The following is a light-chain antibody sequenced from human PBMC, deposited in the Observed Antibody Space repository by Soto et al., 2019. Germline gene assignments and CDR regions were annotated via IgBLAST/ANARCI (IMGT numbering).Light chain of an antibody. CDR1: QSVDTS. V-gene: IGKV1-39*01. CDR3: QQSYSTHWT. J-gene: IGKJ1*01. CDR2: AAS. Sequence: DIQMTQSPSSLSASVGDRVTVTCRASQSVDTSVNWYQQKPGKVPKLLIYAASRLQDGVSSRFRGSGSGTYFALTISRLQPEDFATYFCQQSYSTHWTFGQGTKVEI.